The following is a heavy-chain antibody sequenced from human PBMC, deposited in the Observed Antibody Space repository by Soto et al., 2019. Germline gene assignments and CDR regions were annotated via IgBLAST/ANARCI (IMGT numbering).Heavy chain of an antibody. V-gene: IGHV3-30-3*01. J-gene: IGHJ6*02. CDR3: ARDRVVPAAIEYYYYYYGMDV. CDR2: ISYDGSNK. D-gene: IGHD2-2*02. CDR1: GFTFSSYA. Sequence: PGGSLRLSCAASGFTFSSYAMHWVRQAPGKGLEWAAVISYDGSNKYYADSVKGRFTISRDNSKNTLYLQMNSLRAEDTAVYYCARDRVVPAAIEYYYYYYGMDVWGQGTTVTVSS.